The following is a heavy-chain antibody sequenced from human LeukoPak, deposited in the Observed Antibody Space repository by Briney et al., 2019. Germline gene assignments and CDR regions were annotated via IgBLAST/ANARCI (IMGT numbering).Heavy chain of an antibody. CDR2: IRYDGSDK. J-gene: IGHJ3*02. Sequence: GGSLRLSCAASGFTFSNYGMYWVRQAPGKGLEWVAFIRYDGSDKYYADSMKGRFTISRDNAKNSLYLQMNSLRAEDTAVYYCARGAIVAAGAFDIWGQGTMVTVSS. D-gene: IGHD6-13*01. CDR1: GFTFSNYG. CDR3: ARGAIVAAGAFDI. V-gene: IGHV3-30*02.